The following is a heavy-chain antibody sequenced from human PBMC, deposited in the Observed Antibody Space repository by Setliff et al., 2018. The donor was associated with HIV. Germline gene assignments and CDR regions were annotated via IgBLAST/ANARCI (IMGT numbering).Heavy chain of an antibody. CDR2: INVGGGTK. J-gene: IGHJ5*02. V-gene: IGHV3-11*04. CDR3: AREGGSSGHAGYFDP. Sequence: GGSLRLSCAASGFDFDNLYMAWIRQAPGKGLEWVSYINVGGGTKYYADSVRGRFTISRDNANNTLFLQMNSLRVDDTAVYYCAREGGSSGHAGYFDPWGQGTLVTVSS. CDR1: GFDFDNLY. D-gene: IGHD6-19*01.